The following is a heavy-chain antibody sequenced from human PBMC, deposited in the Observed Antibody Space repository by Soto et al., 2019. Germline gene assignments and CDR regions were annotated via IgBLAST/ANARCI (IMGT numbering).Heavy chain of an antibody. J-gene: IGHJ6*02. CDR3: ARVRGSSRPVTTSLYYYSYGMDV. CDR1: GFTFSSYG. V-gene: IGHV3-33*01. D-gene: IGHD4-17*01. Sequence: QVQLVESGGGVVQPGRSLRLSCAASGFTFSSYGMHWVRQAPGKGMEWVAVIRYDGSNKYYADSVKGRFTISRDNSKNQLYLQMNSLRAEDTAVYYCARVRGSSRPVTTSLYYYSYGMDVWGQGTTVTVSS. CDR2: IRYDGSNK.